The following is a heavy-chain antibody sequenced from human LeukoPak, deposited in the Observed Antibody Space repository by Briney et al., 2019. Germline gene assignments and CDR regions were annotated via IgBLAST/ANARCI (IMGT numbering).Heavy chain of an antibody. CDR3: ARDLCSGGSCYGVDY. CDR1: GFTFSTNA. CDR2: ISGSGAST. V-gene: IGHV3-23*01. Sequence: GGSLRLSCLTSGFTFSTNAMSWVRQAPGKGLEWISGISGSGASTYYADSVTGRFTISRDNSRNTLYLQMNSLRAEDTAVYYCARDLCSGGSCYGVDYWGQGTLVTVSS. D-gene: IGHD2-15*01. J-gene: IGHJ4*02.